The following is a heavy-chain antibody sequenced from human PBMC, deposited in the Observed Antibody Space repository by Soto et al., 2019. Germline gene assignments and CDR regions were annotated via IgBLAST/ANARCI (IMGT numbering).Heavy chain of an antibody. Sequence: ASVKVSCEASGYTFTGYYMHWVRQAPGQGLEWMGWINPNSGGTNYAQKFQGRVTMTRDTSISTAYMELSRLRSDDTAVYYCARYNTRLLAFDIWVQGTIVTVSS. CDR1: GYTFTGYY. CDR2: INPNSGGT. CDR3: ARYNTRLLAFDI. D-gene: IGHD2-2*01. V-gene: IGHV1-2*02. J-gene: IGHJ3*02.